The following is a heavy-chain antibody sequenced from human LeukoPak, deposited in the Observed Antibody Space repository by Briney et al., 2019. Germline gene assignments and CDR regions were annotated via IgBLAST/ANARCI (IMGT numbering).Heavy chain of an antibody. CDR2: ISGDGGST. J-gene: IGHJ4*02. CDR3: VRARLIRLENFFDY. V-gene: IGHV3-43*02. CDR1: GFTFDGYA. Sequence: GGSLRLSCAASGFTFDGYAMHWVRQAPGKGLEWVSLISGDGGSTYYADSVKGRFTISTDNANSSLYLQMNSLRAEDTAVYFCVRARLIRLENFFDYWGQGTLVTVSS. D-gene: IGHD2-21*02.